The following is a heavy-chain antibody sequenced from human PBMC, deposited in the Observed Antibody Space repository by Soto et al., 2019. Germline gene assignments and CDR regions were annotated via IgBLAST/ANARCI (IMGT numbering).Heavy chain of an antibody. D-gene: IGHD1-1*01. J-gene: IGHJ6*02. CDR2: IYPGDSDT. CDR3: ARQRYKSGQTDNDMDV. CDR1: GYDFATYW. V-gene: IGHV5-51*01. Sequence: PGESLKISCKGSGYDFATYWIGWVRQMPGKGLEWMGIIYPGDSDTKYSPSFQGQVTVSVDKSISTAYLQWSSLKASDTAMYYCARQRYKSGQTDNDMDVWGQGTTVTVSS.